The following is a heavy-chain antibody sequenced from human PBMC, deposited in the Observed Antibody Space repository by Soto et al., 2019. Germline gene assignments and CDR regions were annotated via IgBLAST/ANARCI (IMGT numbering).Heavy chain of an antibody. CDR1: GGSISSGDYY. V-gene: IGHV4-30-4*01. D-gene: IGHD2-2*01. CDR2: IYYSGST. CDR3: AREGPLLVVPAATGHYYGMDV. J-gene: IGHJ6*02. Sequence: QVQLQESGPGLVKPSQTLSLTCTVSGGSISSGDYYWSWIRQPPGKGLEWIGYIYYSGSTYYNPSLKSRVTISVDTSKNQFSLKLSSVTAADTAVYYCAREGPLLVVPAATGHYYGMDVWGQGTTVTVSS.